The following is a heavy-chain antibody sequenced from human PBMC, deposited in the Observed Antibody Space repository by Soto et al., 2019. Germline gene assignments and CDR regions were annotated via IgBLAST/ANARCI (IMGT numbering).Heavy chain of an antibody. V-gene: IGHV3-23*01. J-gene: IGHJ6*02. CDR1: GFTFSSYG. Sequence: GGSLRLSCAASGFTFSSYGMSWVRQAPGKGLEWVSVISGGGVSTYYADSVKGRFTISRDNSKNTLFLQMNSLRAGDTAVYYCARCGSGHSYYYYNMDVWGQGTTVTVSS. CDR2: ISGGGVST. CDR3: ARCGSGHSYYYYNMDV. D-gene: IGHD3-10*01.